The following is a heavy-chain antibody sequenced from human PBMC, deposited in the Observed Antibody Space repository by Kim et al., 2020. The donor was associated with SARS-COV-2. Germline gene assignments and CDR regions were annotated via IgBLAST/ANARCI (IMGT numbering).Heavy chain of an antibody. CDR2: VKYQGST. V-gene: IGHV4-39*01. Sequence: SETLSLTCTVSGDSIITDNYLWAWIRQPPERGLEWMGSVKYQGSTYYNLSLKIRLTVSVDTSKNLFSLKLTSVTAADSAVYSCARQIGLGRWALDIRGQGTMVTVSS. D-gene: IGHD2-15*01. CDR3: ARQIGLGRWALDI. CDR1: GDSIITDNYL. J-gene: IGHJ3*02.